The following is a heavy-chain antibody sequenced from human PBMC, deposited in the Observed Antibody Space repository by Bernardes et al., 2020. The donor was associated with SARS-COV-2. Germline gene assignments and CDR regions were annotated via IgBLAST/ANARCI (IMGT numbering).Heavy chain of an antibody. D-gene: IGHD3-3*01. Sequence: SETLSLTCTVSGGSISSYYWSWIRQPPGKGLEWIGYIYYSGSTNYNPSLKSRVTISVDTSKNQFSLKLSSVTAADTAVYYCASSYDFWSGYYKGPPTDYYYYMDVWGKGTTVTVSS. CDR3: ASSYDFWSGYYKGPPTDYYYYMDV. J-gene: IGHJ6*03. V-gene: IGHV4-59*01. CDR2: IYYSGST. CDR1: GGSISSYY.